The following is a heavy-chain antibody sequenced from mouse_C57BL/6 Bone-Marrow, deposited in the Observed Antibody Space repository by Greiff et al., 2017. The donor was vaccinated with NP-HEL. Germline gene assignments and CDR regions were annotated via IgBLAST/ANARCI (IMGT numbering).Heavy chain of an antibody. CDR2: IDPETGGT. Sequence: VQLQQSGAELVRPGASVTLSCKASGYTFTDYEMHWVKQTPVHGLEWIGAIDPETGGTAYNQKFKGKAILTADKSSSTAYMELRSLTSEDSAVYYCTRERDDGYSAWFAYWGQGTLVTVSA. D-gene: IGHD2-3*01. CDR1: GYTFTDYE. J-gene: IGHJ3*01. CDR3: TRERDDGYSAWFAY. V-gene: IGHV1-15*01.